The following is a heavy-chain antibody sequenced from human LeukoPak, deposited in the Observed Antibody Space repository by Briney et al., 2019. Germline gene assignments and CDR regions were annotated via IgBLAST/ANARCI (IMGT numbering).Heavy chain of an antibody. CDR2: IYHSGST. V-gene: IGHV4-38-2*02. CDR1: GYSISSGYY. J-gene: IGHJ4*02. D-gene: IGHD1-26*01. CDR3: ASLRGSYRVDY. Sequence: SETLSLTCTVSGYSISSGYYWGWIRQPPGKGLEWIGSIYHSGSTYYNPSLKSRVTISVDTSKNQFSLKLSSVTAADTAVYYCASLRGSYRVDYWGQGTLVTVSS.